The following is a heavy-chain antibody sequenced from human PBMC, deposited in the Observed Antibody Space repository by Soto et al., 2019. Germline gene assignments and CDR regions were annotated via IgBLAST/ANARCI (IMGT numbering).Heavy chain of an antibody. CDR3: ARGYSGDYVLHY. Sequence: ASVKGSCKASGYPFTSYGISLVRQAPGQGLEWMGWISADNGNTNYAQKLHGRVTMTTDTSTSTAYMELRSLRSDDTAVYYCARGYSGDYVLHYWGQGTMVTVSS. CDR1: GYPFTSYG. CDR2: ISADNGNT. D-gene: IGHD4-17*01. J-gene: IGHJ4*02. V-gene: IGHV1-18*01.